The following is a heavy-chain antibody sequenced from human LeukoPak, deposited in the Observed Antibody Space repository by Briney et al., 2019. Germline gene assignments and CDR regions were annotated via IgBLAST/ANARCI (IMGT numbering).Heavy chain of an antibody. J-gene: IGHJ6*03. D-gene: IGHD6-13*01. CDR3: ARVVTGIFYYYYYMDV. CDR2: ISAYNGNT. CDR1: GYTFTSYG. Sequence: ASVKVSCKASGYTFTSYGISWVRQAPGQGLEWMGWISAYNGNTNYAQKLQGRVTMTTDTSTSTAYMELRRLRSDDTAVYYCARVVTGIFYYYYYMDVWGKGTTVTVSS. V-gene: IGHV1-18*01.